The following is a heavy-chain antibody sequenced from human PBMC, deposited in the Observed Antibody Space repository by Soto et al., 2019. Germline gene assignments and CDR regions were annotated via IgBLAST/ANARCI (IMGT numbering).Heavy chain of an antibody. Sequence: ASVKVSCKASGYTFTSYYMHWVRQAPGQGLEWMGIINPSGGSTSYAQKFQGRVTMTRDTSTSTVYMELSSLRSEDTAVYYCARAVVVAATPSLYYFDYWGQGTLVTVS. J-gene: IGHJ4*02. V-gene: IGHV1-46*01. D-gene: IGHD2-15*01. CDR3: ARAVVVAATPSLYYFDY. CDR2: INPSGGST. CDR1: GYTFTSYY.